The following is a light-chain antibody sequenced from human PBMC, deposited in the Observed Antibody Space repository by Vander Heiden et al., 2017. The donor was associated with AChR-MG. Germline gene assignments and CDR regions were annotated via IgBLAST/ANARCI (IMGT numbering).Light chain of an antibody. CDR1: QSISSD. CDR2: AAS. J-gene: IGKJ1*01. V-gene: IGKV1-39*01. CDR3: QQSYSTPWT. Sequence: DIQITQPPSSLSASVGDRVTITCRASQSISSDLNWYQQKPGKAPKLLIYAASSLQSGVPSRFSGSGSGTDFTLTISSLQPEDFATYYCQQSYSTPWTFGQGTKVEIK.